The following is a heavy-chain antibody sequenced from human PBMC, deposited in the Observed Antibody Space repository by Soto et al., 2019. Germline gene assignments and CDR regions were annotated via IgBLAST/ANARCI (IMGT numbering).Heavy chain of an antibody. CDR1: GFSLRTSGVS. D-gene: IGHD6-25*01. J-gene: IGHJ4*02. CDR3: AYRVGSSGSFDY. V-gene: IGHV2-5*01. Sequence: QITLKESGPTLVKPTQTLTLTCSFSGFSLRTSGVSVGWIRQPPGKALEWLAFISWNDDKRYSPSLQSRLTITQENSKKEVVLTMTNMDPLDTGTYYCAYRVGSSGSFDYWGQGTLVTVSS. CDR2: ISWNDDK.